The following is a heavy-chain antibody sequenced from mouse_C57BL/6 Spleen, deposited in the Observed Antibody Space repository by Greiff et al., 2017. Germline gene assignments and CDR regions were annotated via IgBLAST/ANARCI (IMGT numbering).Heavy chain of an antibody. CDR2: IDPSDSYT. J-gene: IGHJ4*01. CDR3: ARGGGYPDYYAMDY. Sequence: QVQLQQPGAELVKPGASVKLSCKASGYTFTSYWMQWVKQRPGQGLEWIGEIDPSDSYTNYNQKFKGKATLTVDQSSSTAYMQLSSLTSEDSAVYYCARGGGYPDYYAMDYWGQGTSVTVSS. V-gene: IGHV1-50*01. CDR1: GYTFTSYW. D-gene: IGHD2-2*01.